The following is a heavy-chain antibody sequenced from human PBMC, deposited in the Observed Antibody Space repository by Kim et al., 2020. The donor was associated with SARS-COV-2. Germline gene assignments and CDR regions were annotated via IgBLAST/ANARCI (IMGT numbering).Heavy chain of an antibody. CDR1: GFTFSSHG. Sequence: GGSLRLSCAVSGFTFSSHGLSWVRQAPGKGLQWVASISSGYSEHYADSVMGRFTISRDSSKNALYLQMDSLRAEDTAVYYCARRFAAGGGHFDYWGQGAPVTVTS. CDR2: ISSGYSE. V-gene: IGHV3-23*01. CDR3: ARRFAAGGGHFDY. J-gene: IGHJ4*02. D-gene: IGHD2-15*01.